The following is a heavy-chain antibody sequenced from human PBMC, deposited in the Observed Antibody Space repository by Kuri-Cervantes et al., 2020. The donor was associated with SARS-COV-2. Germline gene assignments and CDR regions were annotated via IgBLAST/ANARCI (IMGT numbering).Heavy chain of an antibody. CDR3: ARKSACSSTSCYPGAFDY. V-gene: IGHV4-31*02. D-gene: IGHD2-2*01. CDR2: IYYSGST. J-gene: IGHJ4*02. Sequence: TLSLTCAVSGGSIISGGYYWSWIRLLPGKGLEWIGYIYYSGSTYSNPSLESRTTISIHTSKNQISLQVRSVNAADTAVYYCARKSACSSTSCYPGAFDYWAQGTLVTVSS. CDR1: GGSIISGGYY.